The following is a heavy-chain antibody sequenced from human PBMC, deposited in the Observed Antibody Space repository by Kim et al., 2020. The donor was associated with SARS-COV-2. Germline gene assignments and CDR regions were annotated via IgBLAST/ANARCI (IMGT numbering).Heavy chain of an antibody. Sequence: GGSLRLSCVVSGFTFSSYGMHWVRQAPDRGLEWGAIISYDGDIKYYADSVKGRFTISRDNSKSTLYLQMNSLSTEDTAVYYCASPGYCSGTSCYNWFDPWGQGTLVTVSS. J-gene: IGHJ5*02. CDR3: ASPGYCSGTSCYNWFDP. V-gene: IGHV3-30*03. D-gene: IGHD2-2*03. CDR1: GFTFSSYG. CDR2: ISYDGDIK.